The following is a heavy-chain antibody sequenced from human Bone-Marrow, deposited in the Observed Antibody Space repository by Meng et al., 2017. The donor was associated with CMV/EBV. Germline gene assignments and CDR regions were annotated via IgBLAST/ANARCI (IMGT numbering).Heavy chain of an antibody. CDR2: LNPGNGST. CDR1: GYTFTDFY. D-gene: IGHD5-12*01. V-gene: IGHV1-2*02. J-gene: IGHJ4*02. CDR3: ARDTVANVDY. Sequence: SCKASGYTFTDFYMHWVRQAPGQGLEWMGWLNPGNGSTSYAQKFQGRVIMTRDASLSTAYMELSSLRSDDTAVYYCARDTVANVDYWGQGSLVTVSS.